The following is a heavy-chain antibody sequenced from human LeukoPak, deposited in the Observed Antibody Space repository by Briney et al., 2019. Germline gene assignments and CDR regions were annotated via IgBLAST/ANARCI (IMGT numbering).Heavy chain of an antibody. CDR3: AREWGTYMDV. V-gene: IGHV1-2*02. D-gene: IGHD3-16*01. CDR1: GYTFTGYY. Sequence: GASVKVSCKTSGYTFTGYYMHWVRQAPGQGLEWMGWINPNSGGTNYAQKFQGRVTMTRDTSINTAYMELGRLRSDDTAVYYCAREWGTYMDVWAKGTTVTISS. CDR2: INPNSGGT. J-gene: IGHJ6*03.